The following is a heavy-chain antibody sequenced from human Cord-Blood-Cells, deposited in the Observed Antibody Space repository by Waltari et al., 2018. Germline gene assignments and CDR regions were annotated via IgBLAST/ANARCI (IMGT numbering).Heavy chain of an antibody. J-gene: IGHJ5*02. D-gene: IGHD3-22*01. CDR2: IIPILGIA. CDR1: GGTFSSYA. Sequence: QVQLVQSGAEVKKPGSSVKVSCKASGGTFSSYAISWVRQATGPGLEWMGGIIPILGIANYAQKFQGRVTITADESTSTAYMELSSLRSEDTAVYYCATHYNNYYDSSGYYYWFDPWGQGTLVTVSS. V-gene: IGHV1-69*04. CDR3: ATHYNNYYDSSGYYYWFDP.